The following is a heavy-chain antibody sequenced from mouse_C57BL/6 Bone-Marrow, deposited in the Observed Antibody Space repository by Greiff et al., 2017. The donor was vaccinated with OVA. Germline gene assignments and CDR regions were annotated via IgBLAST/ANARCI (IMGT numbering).Heavy chain of an antibody. CDR1: GYTFTSYW. J-gene: IGHJ3*01. CDR3: AREVYYYGSSYVNWFAY. Sequence: VQLQQPGTELVKPGASVKLSCKASGYTFTSYWMHWVKQRTEQGLEWIGRIDPEDGETKYAPKFQGKATITADTSSNTAYLQLSSLTSEDTAVYYCAREVYYYGSSYVNWFAYWGQGTLVTVSA. D-gene: IGHD1-1*01. V-gene: IGHV14-2*01. CDR2: IDPEDGET.